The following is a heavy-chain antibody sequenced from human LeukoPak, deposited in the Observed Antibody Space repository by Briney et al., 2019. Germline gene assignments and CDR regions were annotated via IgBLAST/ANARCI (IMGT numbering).Heavy chain of an antibody. D-gene: IGHD6-19*01. CDR1: GGSISSYY. J-gene: IGHJ4*02. V-gene: IGHV4-59*08. CDR2: IYYSGST. CDR3: AKYSSDLYYLDY. Sequence: SETLSLTCTVSGGSISSYYWSWIRQPPGKGLEWIGYIYYSGSTNYNPSLKSRVTISVDTSKNQFSLKLSSVTAADTAVYYCAKYSSDLYYLDYWGQGTLVTVSS.